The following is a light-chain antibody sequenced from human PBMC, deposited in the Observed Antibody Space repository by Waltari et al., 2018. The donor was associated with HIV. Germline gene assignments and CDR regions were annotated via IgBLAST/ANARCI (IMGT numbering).Light chain of an antibody. V-gene: IGLV2-23*02. CDR3: CSYVPVREFVV. J-gene: IGLJ2*01. CDR1: DNVPPDHHH. Sequence: SALPQPAAVSGSPGQSIVISCSGLDNVPPDHHHLSCYHQVPGTVPQLLIFDVDKRPSGISSRFSASRSGDTASLTISDLQADDDGDYYCCSYVPVREFVVFGGGTKVTVL. CDR2: DVD.